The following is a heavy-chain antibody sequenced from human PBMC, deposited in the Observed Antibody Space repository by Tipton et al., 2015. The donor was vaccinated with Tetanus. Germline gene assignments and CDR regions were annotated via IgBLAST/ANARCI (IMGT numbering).Heavy chain of an antibody. Sequence: GSLRLSCAASGFIFSNYAMNWVRQAPGRGLEWVAGISGSAETTHYADSLKGRFMISRDNSKSTVYLHINNLRDEDSALYYCAKDDYYEPTRMLDPWGPGTRVTVSS. CDR3: AKDDYYEPTRMLDP. J-gene: IGHJ5*02. CDR1: GFIFSNYA. V-gene: IGHV3-23*01. CDR2: ISGSAETT. D-gene: IGHD1-26*01.